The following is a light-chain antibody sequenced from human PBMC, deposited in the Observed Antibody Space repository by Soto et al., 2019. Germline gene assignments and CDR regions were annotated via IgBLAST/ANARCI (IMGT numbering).Light chain of an antibody. V-gene: IGLV3-21*04. CDR3: QVWDSSSDHSE. J-gene: IGLJ3*02. CDR2: YDS. CDR1: NIGSKS. Sequence: SYELTQPPSVSVAPGMTARITCGGNNIGSKSVHWYQQKPGQAPVLVIYYDSDRPSGIPERFSGSNSGNTATLTISRVEAGDEADYYCQVWDSSSDHSEFGGGTKLTVL.